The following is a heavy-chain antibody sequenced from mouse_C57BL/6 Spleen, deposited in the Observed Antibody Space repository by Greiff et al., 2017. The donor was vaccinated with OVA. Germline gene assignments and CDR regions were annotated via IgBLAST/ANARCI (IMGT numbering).Heavy chain of an antibody. Sequence: EVKLVESGGGLVQPGGSLKLSCAASGFTFSDYGMAWVRQAPRQGPEWVAFISNLAYSIYYADTVTGRFTISRENAKNTLYLEMSSLRSEDTAMYYCARWDYYFDYWGQGTTLTVSS. CDR1: GFTFSDYG. CDR2: ISNLAYSI. J-gene: IGHJ2*01. CDR3: ARWDYYFDY. V-gene: IGHV5-15*01. D-gene: IGHD4-1*01.